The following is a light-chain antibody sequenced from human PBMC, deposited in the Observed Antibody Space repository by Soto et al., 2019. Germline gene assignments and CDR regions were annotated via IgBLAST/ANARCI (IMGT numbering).Light chain of an antibody. CDR1: QGISNF. V-gene: IGKV1-16*02. CDR3: LQYNSYPIT. J-gene: IGKJ5*01. CDR2: AAS. Sequence: DIQMTQSPSSLSASVGDRVTISCRASQGISNFVAWFQQKPGKAPESLIFAASILESGVPSKFSGSGSGTDFTLSISSLQPEDSATYYCLQYNSYPITFGQGTRLEIK.